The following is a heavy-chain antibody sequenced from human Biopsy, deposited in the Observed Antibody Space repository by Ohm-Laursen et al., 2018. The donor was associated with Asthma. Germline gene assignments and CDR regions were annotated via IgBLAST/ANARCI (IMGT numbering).Heavy chain of an antibody. D-gene: IGHD4/OR15-4a*01. CDR3: ARKTYYYSATYGWFDA. Sequence: SLRLSCTGSGFTFSSSWMTWVRQAPGKRLEWVANINEDGSEQHYVGSVKGRFTISRDNAKNSLYLQMDSLRAEDTAVYFCARKTYYYSATYGWFDAWGQGTLVTVSS. CDR2: INEDGSEQ. V-gene: IGHV3-7*05. CDR1: GFTFSSSW. J-gene: IGHJ5*02.